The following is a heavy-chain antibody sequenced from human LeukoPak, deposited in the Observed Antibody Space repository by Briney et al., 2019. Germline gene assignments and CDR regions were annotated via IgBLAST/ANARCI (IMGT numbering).Heavy chain of an antibody. J-gene: IGHJ5*02. CDR3: ARGELLGNWFDP. Sequence: ASVKVSCKASGYTFTGYYMHWVRQAPGQGLEWMGWINPNSGGTNYAQKFQGRVTITRDTSASTAYMELSSLRSEGTAVYYCARGELLGNWFDPWGQGTLVTVSS. CDR2: INPNSGGT. D-gene: IGHD3-10*01. V-gene: IGHV1-2*02. CDR1: GYTFTGYY.